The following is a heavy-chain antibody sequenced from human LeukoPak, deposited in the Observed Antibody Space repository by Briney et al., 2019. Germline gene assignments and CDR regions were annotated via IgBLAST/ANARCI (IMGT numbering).Heavy chain of an antibody. J-gene: IGHJ4*02. CDR1: GFTFSSYS. V-gene: IGHV3-21*01. CDR2: ISSSSSYI. D-gene: IGHD3-22*01. Sequence: GGSLRLSCAASGFTFSSYSMNWVRQAPGKGLEWVSSISSSSSYIYYADSVRGRFTISRGNAKNSLFLQMNSLRAGDTAVYYCAIMPYDSSGYSQYWGQGTLVTVSS. CDR3: AIMPYDSSGYSQY.